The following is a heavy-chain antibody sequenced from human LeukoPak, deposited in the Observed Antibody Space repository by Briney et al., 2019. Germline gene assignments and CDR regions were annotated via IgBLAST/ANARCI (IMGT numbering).Heavy chain of an antibody. CDR2: ISSNS. D-gene: IGHD2/OR15-2a*01. Sequence: PGGSLRLSCAASGFAFSTFAMCWVRQVPPKGPEWVATISSNSYYARPVRGGFTISGEDSKNTLFVQMNGLRVEETAIYYSGRLLFVGPFQVAFYSWGEETLVAVFS. CDR1: GFAFSTFA. CDR3: GRLLFVGPFQVAFYS. V-gene: IGHV3-23*01. J-gene: IGHJ4*02.